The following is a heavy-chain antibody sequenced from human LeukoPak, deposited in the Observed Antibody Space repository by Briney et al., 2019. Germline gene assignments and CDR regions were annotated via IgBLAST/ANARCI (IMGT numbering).Heavy chain of an antibody. V-gene: IGHV3-48*01. CDR2: ISSSSSTI. Sequence: GGSLKLSCAASGFTFSSYSMNWVRQAPGKGPEWVSYISSSSSTIYYADSVKGRFTISRDNAKNSLYLQMNSLRAEDTAVYYCAKDLGPGTVYASHFDYWGQGTLVTVSS. J-gene: IGHJ4*02. D-gene: IGHD2-8*01. CDR3: AKDLGPGTVYASHFDY. CDR1: GFTFSSYS.